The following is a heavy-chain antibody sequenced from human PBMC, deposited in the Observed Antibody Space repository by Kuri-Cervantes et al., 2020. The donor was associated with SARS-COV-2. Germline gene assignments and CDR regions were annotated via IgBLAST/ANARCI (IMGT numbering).Heavy chain of an antibody. CDR3: AREDYDFWSGLSYMDV. CDR1: GFLFSASA. J-gene: IGHJ6*03. V-gene: IGHV3-7*01. Sequence: GGSLRLSCEVSGFLFSASAIHWVRQAPGKGLEWVANIKQDGSEKYYVDSVKGRFTISRDNAKNSLYLQMNSLRAEDTAVYYCAREDYDFWSGLSYMDVWGKGTTVTVSS. D-gene: IGHD3-3*01. CDR2: IKQDGSEK.